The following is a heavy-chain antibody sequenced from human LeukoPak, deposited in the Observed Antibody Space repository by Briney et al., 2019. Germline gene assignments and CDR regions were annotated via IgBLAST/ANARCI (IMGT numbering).Heavy chain of an antibody. J-gene: IGHJ4*02. V-gene: IGHV3-23*01. D-gene: IGHD1-26*01. Sequence: GGSLRLSCAASGFTFSNFAMSWVRQAPGKGLEWVSAITGSGDITSYADSVKGRFTISRDNSKNTLHLQMNSLRAEDTAVYYCAKDLGGTYYPFDYWGQGTLVTVSS. CDR1: GFTFSNFA. CDR3: AKDLGGTYYPFDY. CDR2: ITGSGDIT.